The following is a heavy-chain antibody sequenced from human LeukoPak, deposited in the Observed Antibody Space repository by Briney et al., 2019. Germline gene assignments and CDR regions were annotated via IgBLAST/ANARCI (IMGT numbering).Heavy chain of an antibody. Sequence: GGSLRLSCAASGFTFTSYTMNWVRQAPGKGLEWISYINSNGRSIYYADSVKGRFTISRDNAKNTLSLQMNSLRAEDTAVYYCVRNLGGPLDYWGQGTLVAVSS. V-gene: IGHV3-48*01. D-gene: IGHD3-10*01. J-gene: IGHJ4*02. CDR2: INSNGRSI. CDR3: VRNLGGPLDY. CDR1: GFTFTSYT.